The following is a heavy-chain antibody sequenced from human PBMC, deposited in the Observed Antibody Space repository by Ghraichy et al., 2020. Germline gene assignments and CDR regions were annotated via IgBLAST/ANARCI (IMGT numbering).Heavy chain of an antibody. Sequence: SETLSLTCTVSGGSISSYYWSWIRQPPGKGLEWIGYIYYSGSTNYNPSLKSRVTISVDTSKNQFSLKLSSVTAADTAVYYCARDRDGYNYFDYWGQGTLVTVSS. J-gene: IGHJ4*02. CDR2: IYYSGST. V-gene: IGHV4-59*01. CDR1: GGSISSYY. D-gene: IGHD5-24*01. CDR3: ARDRDGYNYFDY.